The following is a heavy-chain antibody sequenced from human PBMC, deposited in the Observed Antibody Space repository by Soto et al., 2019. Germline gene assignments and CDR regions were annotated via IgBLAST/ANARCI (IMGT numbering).Heavy chain of an antibody. Sequence: ASVKVSFKASGYTFTSYGISWVRQAPGQGLEWMGWISAYNGNTNYAQKLQGRVTMTTDTSTSTAYMELRSLRSDDTAVYYCARDKWYAAGGLTFDLWGQGTLVTVSS. D-gene: IGHD2-8*01. V-gene: IGHV1-18*01. CDR1: GYTFTSYG. CDR2: ISAYNGNT. CDR3: ARDKWYAAGGLTFDL. J-gene: IGHJ5*02.